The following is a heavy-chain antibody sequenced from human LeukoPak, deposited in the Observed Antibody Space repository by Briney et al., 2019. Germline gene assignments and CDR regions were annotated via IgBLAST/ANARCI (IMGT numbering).Heavy chain of an antibody. D-gene: IGHD2-8*01. Sequence: SVKVSCKASGGTFSSYAISWVRQAHGQGLEWMGGIIPIFGTANYAQKFQGRVTITTDESTSTAYMELSSLRSEDTAVYYCARDLGCTNGVCDIKWFDPWGQGTLVTVSS. V-gene: IGHV1-69*05. J-gene: IGHJ5*02. CDR3: ARDLGCTNGVCDIKWFDP. CDR2: IIPIFGTA. CDR1: GGTFSSYA.